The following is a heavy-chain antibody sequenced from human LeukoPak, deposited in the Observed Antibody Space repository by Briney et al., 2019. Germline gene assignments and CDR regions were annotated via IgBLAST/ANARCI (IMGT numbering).Heavy chain of an antibody. Sequence: GGSLRLSCAASRYTFSRYWMSRVRQAPGKGLEWVANIKQDGSEKYYVDSVKGRVAISRDNAKNSLYLQMNSLRAEDTAVYYCAREGYGSGSYSAFDIWGQGTMVTVSS. CDR3: AREGYGSGSYSAFDI. J-gene: IGHJ3*02. CDR2: IKQDGSEK. V-gene: IGHV3-7*04. D-gene: IGHD3-10*01. CDR1: RYTFSRYW.